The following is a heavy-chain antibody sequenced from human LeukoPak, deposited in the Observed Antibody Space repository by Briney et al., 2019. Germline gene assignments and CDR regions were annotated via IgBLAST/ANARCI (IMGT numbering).Heavy chain of an antibody. CDR1: GFTFSSYS. CDR3: AKDIRGSGWSMDY. CDR2: INHSGIN. V-gene: IGHV4-34*01. Sequence: GSLRLSCAASGFTFSSYSMNWVRQPPGKGLEWIGEINHSGINHFNPSLKSRVTISADTSKKQVFLNLSSVTAADTAVYYCAKDIRGSGWSMDYWGQGTLVTVSS. J-gene: IGHJ4*02. D-gene: IGHD6-19*01.